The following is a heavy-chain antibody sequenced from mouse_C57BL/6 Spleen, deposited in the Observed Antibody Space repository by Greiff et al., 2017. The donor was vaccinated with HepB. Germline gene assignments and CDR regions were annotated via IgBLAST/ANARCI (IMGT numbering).Heavy chain of an antibody. D-gene: IGHD3-2*02. J-gene: IGHJ2*01. CDR2: INPSNGGT. CDR1: GYTFTSYW. V-gene: IGHV1-53*01. Sequence: QVQLQQSGTELVKPGASVKLSCKASGYTFTSYWMHWVKQRPGQGLEWIGNINPSNGGTNYNEKFKSKATLTVDKSSSTAYMQLSSLTSEDSAVYYCARGGNSSGYPDYWGQGTTLTVSS. CDR3: ARGGNSSGYPDY.